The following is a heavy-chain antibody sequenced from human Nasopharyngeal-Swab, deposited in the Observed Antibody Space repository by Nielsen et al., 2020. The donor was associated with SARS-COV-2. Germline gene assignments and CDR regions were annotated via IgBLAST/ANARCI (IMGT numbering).Heavy chain of an antibody. D-gene: IGHD6-13*01. CDR2: VFQTGSG. J-gene: IGHJ5*02. V-gene: IGHV4-39*01. CDR1: GGSIGSNDHY. Sequence: SETLSLTCTVSGGSIGSNDHYWGWIRQPPGQGLEWVASVFQTGSGYYNPSLKSRITVSIDTPKNQFSLNLKSVTAADTATYYCARFIAAVGTRWFDPWGQGILVAVS. CDR3: ARFIAAVGTRWFDP.